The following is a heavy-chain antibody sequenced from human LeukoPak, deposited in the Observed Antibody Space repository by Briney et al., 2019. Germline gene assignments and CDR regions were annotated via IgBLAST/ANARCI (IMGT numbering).Heavy chain of an antibody. CDR1: SASISSYY. D-gene: IGHD5-24*01. Sequence: PSETLSLTCTVSSASISSYYWSWIRQPPGKGLEWIGYIYYSGSTNYNPSLKSRVTISEDTSKNQFSLKLSSVTATDTAVYYCARVYGYNLYYFDYWGQGTLVTVSS. CDR3: ARVYGYNLYYFDY. J-gene: IGHJ4*02. CDR2: IYYSGST. V-gene: IGHV4-59*01.